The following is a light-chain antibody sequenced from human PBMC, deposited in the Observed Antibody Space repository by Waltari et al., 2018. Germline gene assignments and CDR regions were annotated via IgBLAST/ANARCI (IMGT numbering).Light chain of an antibody. V-gene: IGLV2-14*03. CDR3: NSYAGSSSWV. J-gene: IGLJ3*02. CDR2: DVS. Sequence: QSALTQPASVSGSPGQSITISCTGTSSDVGFYNYVPWYQQHPGKAPKLMIFDVSDRPSGVSNRFSGSKSGNTASLTISGLQAEDEADYYCNSYAGSSSWVFGGGTKLTVL. CDR1: SSDVGFYNY.